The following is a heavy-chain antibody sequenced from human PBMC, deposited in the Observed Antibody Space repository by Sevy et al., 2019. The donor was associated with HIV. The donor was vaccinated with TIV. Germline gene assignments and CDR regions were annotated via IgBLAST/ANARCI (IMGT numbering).Heavy chain of an antibody. CDR1: GFTFSSYG. V-gene: IGHV3-30*03. Sequence: GGSLRLSCAASGFTFSSYGMHWVRQAPGKGLEWVAVISYDGSNRYYADSVKGRLTIARDKSKNTLYLQMNSLRAEATSVYYCARVGSGWSFDYWGQGTLVTVSS. CDR3: ARVGSGWSFDY. D-gene: IGHD6-19*01. CDR2: ISYDGSNR. J-gene: IGHJ4*02.